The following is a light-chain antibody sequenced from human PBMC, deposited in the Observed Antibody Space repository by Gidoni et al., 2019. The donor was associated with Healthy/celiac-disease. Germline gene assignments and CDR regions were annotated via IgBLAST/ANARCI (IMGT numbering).Light chain of an antibody. V-gene: IGKV1-39*01. CDR1: QSISSY. J-gene: IGKJ1*01. CDR3: QQGYSTPWT. Sequence: DIQMKPSPSSLSASVGARATSSCRASQSISSYLYWYQQKPGKAPKLLIYAASSWQSGVPSRFCGSGSGTDFTLTISSLQAEDFAAYYCQQGYSTPWTFGQGTKVEIK. CDR2: AAS.